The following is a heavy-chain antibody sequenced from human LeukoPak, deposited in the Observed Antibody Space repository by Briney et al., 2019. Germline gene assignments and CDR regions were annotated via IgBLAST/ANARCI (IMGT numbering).Heavy chain of an antibody. CDR1: GGSISSYY. D-gene: IGHD4-23*01. V-gene: IGHV4-4*07. Sequence: SETLSLTCTASGGSISSYYWSWIRQPAGKGLEWIGRIYTRGSTNYNPSLKSRVTMSVDTSKNQFSLRLSSVTAADTAVYYCAREVHAAMVVTPNLPYNWFDPWGQGTLVTVSS. CDR3: AREVHAAMVVTPNLPYNWFDP. CDR2: IYTRGST. J-gene: IGHJ5*02.